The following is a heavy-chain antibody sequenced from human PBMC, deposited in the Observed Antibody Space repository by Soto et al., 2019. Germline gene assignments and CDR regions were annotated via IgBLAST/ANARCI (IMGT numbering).Heavy chain of an antibody. Sequence: SETLSLTCTVSGGSISSYYWSWIRQPPGKGLEWIGYIYYSGSTNYNPSLKSRVTISVDTSKNQFSLKLSSVTAADTAVYYRARVPDRWGQGTLVTVSS. CDR3: ARVPDR. CDR2: IYYSGST. V-gene: IGHV4-59*01. D-gene: IGHD2-2*01. J-gene: IGHJ5*02. CDR1: GGSISSYY.